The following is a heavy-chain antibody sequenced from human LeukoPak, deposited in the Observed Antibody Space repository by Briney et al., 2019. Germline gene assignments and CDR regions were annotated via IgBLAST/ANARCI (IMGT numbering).Heavy chain of an antibody. V-gene: IGHV3-49*03. D-gene: IGHD6-19*01. CDR2: IRSKAYGETT. CDR1: GFTFGDYA. CDR3: TREGSGWYDY. Sequence: GGSLRLSXTASGFTFGDYAMSWFRQAPGKGLEWVGFIRSKAYGETTDYAASVKGRFTISRDDSKSIAYLQMNSLKTEDTAVYYCTREGSGWYDYWGQGTLVTVSS. J-gene: IGHJ4*02.